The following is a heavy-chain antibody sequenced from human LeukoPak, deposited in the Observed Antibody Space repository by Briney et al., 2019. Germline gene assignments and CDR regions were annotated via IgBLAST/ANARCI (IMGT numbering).Heavy chain of an antibody. Sequence: PGGSLRLSCAASGFTFDDYGMSWVRQAPGKGLEWVSGINWNGGSTGYADSVKGRFTISRDNAKNSLYLQMNSLRAEDTALYHCARDRTIFGLVTNAFDIWGQGTMVTVSS. CDR3: ARDRTIFGLVTNAFDI. CDR1: GFTFDDYG. V-gene: IGHV3-20*01. CDR2: INWNGGST. D-gene: IGHD3-3*01. J-gene: IGHJ3*02.